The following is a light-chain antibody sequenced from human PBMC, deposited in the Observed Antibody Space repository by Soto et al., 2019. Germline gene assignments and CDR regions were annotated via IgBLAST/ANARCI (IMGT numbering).Light chain of an antibody. J-gene: IGLJ2*01. Sequence: QSALTQPASVSGSPGQSITISCTGTSSDVGGYNYVSWYQQHPGKAPKLMIYDVSTRPSGVSNRFSGSKSGNTASLTISGLQAEDEADYYCISYTSSSTLDVFGGGTKFTVL. CDR2: DVS. CDR1: SSDVGGYNY. CDR3: ISYTSSSTLDV. V-gene: IGLV2-14*01.